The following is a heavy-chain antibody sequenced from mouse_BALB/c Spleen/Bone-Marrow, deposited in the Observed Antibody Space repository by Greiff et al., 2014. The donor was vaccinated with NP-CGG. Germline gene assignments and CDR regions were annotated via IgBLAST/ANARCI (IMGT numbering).Heavy chain of an antibody. D-gene: IGHD2-12*01. Sequence: QVQLKQSGPGLVAPSQSLSITCTVSGFSLTSYGVSWVRQPPGKGLEWLGVIWGDGSTNYHSALISRLSINKDNSKSQVLLKLNSLQTDDTATYYCAKEGRSRSTIITTFADWGQGTLVTVSA. CDR3: AKEGRSRSTIITTFAD. CDR1: GFSLTSYG. CDR2: IWGDGST. J-gene: IGHJ3*01. V-gene: IGHV2-3*01.